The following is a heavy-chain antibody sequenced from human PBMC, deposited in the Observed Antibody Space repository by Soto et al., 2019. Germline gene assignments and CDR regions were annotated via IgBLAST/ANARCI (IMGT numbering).Heavy chain of an antibody. CDR3: ATGVIWIGYFTVDS. CDR2: ISTSNGYT. J-gene: IGHJ4*02. V-gene: IGHV1-18*01. D-gene: IGHD3-3*01. Sequence: QVQLVQSASELKERGASLKVACKASGYTFSASGISWVRQTPGQGLEWMGWISTSNGYTTYAEKFQGRVTITADESTGTAYMTLSSLASNDTAVYYCATGVIWIGYFTVDSWGQGTRVTVSS. CDR1: GYTFSASG.